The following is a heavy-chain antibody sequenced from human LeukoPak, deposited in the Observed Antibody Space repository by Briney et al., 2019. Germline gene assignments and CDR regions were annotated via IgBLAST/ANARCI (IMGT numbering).Heavy chain of an antibody. J-gene: IGHJ3*02. CDR3: AKVPAGSPEAFDI. V-gene: IGHV3-9*01. D-gene: IGHD1-26*01. CDR2: ISWNSGSI. CDR1: GFTFDDYA. Sequence: GRSLRLSCVASGFTFDDYAMHWVRHVPGKGLEWVSGISWNSGSIGYADSVKGRFTISRDNAKNSLYLQMNSLRAEDTALYYCAKVPAGSPEAFDIWGQGTMVTVSS.